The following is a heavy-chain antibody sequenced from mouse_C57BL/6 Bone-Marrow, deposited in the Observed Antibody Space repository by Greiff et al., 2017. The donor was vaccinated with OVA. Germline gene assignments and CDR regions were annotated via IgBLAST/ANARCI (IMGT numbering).Heavy chain of an antibody. CDR2: IHPNSGST. D-gene: IGHD5-1*01. V-gene: IGHV1-64*01. CDR3: ARSLVPYYYGDY. J-gene: IGHJ2*01. CDR1: GYTFTSYW. Sequence: QVQLQQPGAELVKPGVSVKLSCKASGYTFTSYWMHWVKQRPGQGLEWIGMIHPNSGSTNYNEKFKSKATLTVDKSSSTAYMQLSSLTSEDSAVYYCARSLVPYYYGDYWGQGTTLTVSS.